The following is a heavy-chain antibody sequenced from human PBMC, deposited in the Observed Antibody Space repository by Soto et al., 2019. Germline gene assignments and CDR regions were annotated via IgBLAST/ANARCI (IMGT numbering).Heavy chain of an antibody. CDR1: GFTFSSYG. CDR3: AKAMVVVTAIDDY. V-gene: IGHV3-30*18. J-gene: IGHJ4*02. Sequence: GGSLRLSCAASGFTFSSYGMHWVRQAPGKGLEWVAVISYDGSNKYYADSVKGRFTISRDNSKNTLYLKMNSLRAEDTAVYYCAKAMVVVTAIDDYWGLGTLVTVSS. CDR2: ISYDGSNK. D-gene: IGHD2-21*02.